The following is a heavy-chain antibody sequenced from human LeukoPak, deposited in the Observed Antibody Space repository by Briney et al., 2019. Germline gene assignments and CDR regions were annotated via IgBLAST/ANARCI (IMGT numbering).Heavy chain of an antibody. CDR1: GGSISSYY. J-gene: IGHJ4*02. Sequence: PSETLSLTCTVSGGSISSYYWSWIRQPPGKGLEWIGYIYYSGSTNYNPSLKSRVTISVDTSKNQFSLKLSSVTAADTAVYYCASNRFNSGSLDYWGQGTLVTVSS. CDR3: ASNRFNSGSLDY. CDR2: IYYSGST. D-gene: IGHD3-10*01. V-gene: IGHV4-59*12.